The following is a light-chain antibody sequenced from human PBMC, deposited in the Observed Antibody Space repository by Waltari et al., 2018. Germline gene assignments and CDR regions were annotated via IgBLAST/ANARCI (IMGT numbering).Light chain of an antibody. V-gene: IGLV4-69*01. CDR3: QTGGHGTWV. CDR1: SGPSNNI. CDR2: VNSDGSH. J-gene: IGLJ3*02. Sequence: QLVLTHSPAAYASMGASVKLTCTLDSGPSNNIDAWIPRRPEKGPRYLMKVNSDGSHTKGDDIPDRFSGSSSGPERYLTVSSLQSEDEADYYCQTGGHGTWVFGGGTKLTVV.